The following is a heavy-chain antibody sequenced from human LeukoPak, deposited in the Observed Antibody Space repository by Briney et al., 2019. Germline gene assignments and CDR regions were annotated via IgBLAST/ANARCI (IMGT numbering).Heavy chain of an antibody. J-gene: IGHJ6*02. Sequence: ASVKVSCKASGYTFTGYYMHWVRQAPGQGLEWMGWINPNSSGTNYAQKFQGRVTMTRDTSISTAYMELSRLRSDDTAVYYCARDLGPGYCTNGVCYRGYYYGMDVWGQGTTVTVSS. CDR2: INPNSSGT. CDR3: ARDLGPGYCTNGVCYRGYYYGMDV. D-gene: IGHD2-8*01. CDR1: GYTFTGYY. V-gene: IGHV1-2*02.